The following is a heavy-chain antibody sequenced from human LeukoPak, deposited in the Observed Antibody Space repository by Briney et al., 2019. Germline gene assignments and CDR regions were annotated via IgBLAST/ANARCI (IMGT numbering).Heavy chain of an antibody. D-gene: IGHD6-19*01. V-gene: IGHV3-20*01. CDR2: INWNGEST. J-gene: IGHJ4*02. Sequence: GGSLRLSCAASGYTFDDNGMSWVRQAPGKGLEWVSGINWNGESTGYADSVKGRFTISRDNAKNSLFLQMNSLRVEDTALYHCAKGDRNGWYFDYWGLGTLVTVSS. CDR1: GYTFDDNG. CDR3: AKGDRNGWYFDY.